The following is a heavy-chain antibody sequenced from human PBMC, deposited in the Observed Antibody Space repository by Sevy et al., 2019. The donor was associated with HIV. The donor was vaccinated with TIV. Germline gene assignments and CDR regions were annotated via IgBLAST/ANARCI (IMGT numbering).Heavy chain of an antibody. CDR1: GFTLSSYW. CDR3: ARDLRRAFDY. J-gene: IGHJ4*02. D-gene: IGHD3-16*01. V-gene: IGHV3-74*03. Sequence: GGSLRLSCVASGFTLSSYWMHWVRQAPGKGLVWVSRISSDGSSTTYAASVKGRFTFSRDNAKNTLYLQMNSLRAEDTAVYYCARDLRRAFDYWGQGALVTVSS. CDR2: ISSDGSST.